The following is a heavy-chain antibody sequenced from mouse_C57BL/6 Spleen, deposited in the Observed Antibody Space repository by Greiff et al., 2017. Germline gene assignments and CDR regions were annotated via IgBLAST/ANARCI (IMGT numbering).Heavy chain of an antibody. D-gene: IGHD1-1*01. Sequence: QVQLQQPGAELVMPGASVKLSCKASGYTFTSYWMHWVKQRPGQGLEWIGEIDPSDSYTNYNQKFKGKSTLTVDKSSSTAYMRLSRLTSEVSAVYYCAKRYYGSSSYFDYWGQGTTLTVSS. CDR3: AKRYYGSSSYFDY. V-gene: IGHV1-69*01. CDR1: GYTFTSYW. J-gene: IGHJ2*01. CDR2: IDPSDSYT.